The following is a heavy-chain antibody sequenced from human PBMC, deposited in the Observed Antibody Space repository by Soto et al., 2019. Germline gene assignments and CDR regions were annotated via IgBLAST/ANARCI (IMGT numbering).Heavy chain of an antibody. V-gene: IGHV4-39*02. CDR2: INYVGKT. CDR1: GGSISSSSYF. J-gene: IGHJ4*02. D-gene: IGHD3-9*01. CDR3: ARDRYGGFDY. Sequence: SETLSLTCTVSGGSISSSSYFWGWIRQTPGKGLEWIASINYVGKTYYSPSLKSRLAISVDTSKNQFSLRLSSVTAADTAVYYCARDRYGGFDYWGLGTLVTVSS.